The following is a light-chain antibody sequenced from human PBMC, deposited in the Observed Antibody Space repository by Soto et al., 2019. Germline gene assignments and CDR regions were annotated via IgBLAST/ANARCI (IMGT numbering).Light chain of an antibody. Sequence: EIVLTQSPGTLSLSPGERATLSCRASQSVSSTYLAWYQQKPGQPPRLLVFGTSSRATGIPDRFSGSGSGTDFTLTIGSLEPADYAVYYCPQYGSSPWTFGQGTKVEI. V-gene: IGKV3-20*01. CDR3: PQYGSSPWT. CDR1: QSVSSTY. CDR2: GTS. J-gene: IGKJ1*01.